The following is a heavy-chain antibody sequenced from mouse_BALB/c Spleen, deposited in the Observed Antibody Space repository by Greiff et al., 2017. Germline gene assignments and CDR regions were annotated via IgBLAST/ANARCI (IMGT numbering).Heavy chain of an antibody. Sequence: VKLQESGAELARPGASVKLSCKASGYTFTSYWMQWVKQRPGQGLEWIGAIYPGDGDTRYTQKFKGKATLTADKSSSTAYMQLSSLASEDSAVYYCAREGEDYYGSSGFAYWGQGTLVTVSA. V-gene: IGHV1-87*01. J-gene: IGHJ3*01. CDR3: AREGEDYYGSSGFAY. D-gene: IGHD1-1*01. CDR2: IYPGDGDT. CDR1: GYTFTSYW.